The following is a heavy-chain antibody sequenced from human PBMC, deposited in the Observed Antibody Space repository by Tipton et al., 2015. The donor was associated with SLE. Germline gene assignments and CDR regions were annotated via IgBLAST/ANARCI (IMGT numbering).Heavy chain of an antibody. V-gene: IGHV3-23*01. CDR3: ARDRRDTDAFDI. Sequence: GSLRLSCAASGFTFSSYAMNWVRQAPGKGLKWVSTISGSGGSTYYADSVRGRSTISRDNSKNMLYLEMNSLRAEDTAVYYCARDRRDTDAFDIWGQGTMVTVSS. D-gene: IGHD5-18*01. CDR2: ISGSGGST. J-gene: IGHJ3*02. CDR1: GFTFSSYA.